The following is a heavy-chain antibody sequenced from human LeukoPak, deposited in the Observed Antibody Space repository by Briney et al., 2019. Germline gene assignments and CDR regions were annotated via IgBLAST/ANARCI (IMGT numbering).Heavy chain of an antibody. V-gene: IGHV3-23*01. D-gene: IGHD3-10*01. CDR1: GFTFSSYA. Sequence: PGGSLRLSCAASGFTFSSYAMSWVRQAPGKGLEWVSAISGSGGSTYYADSVKGRFTISRDNSKSTLYLQMNSLRAEDTAVYYCAKDSFGELLYFDYWGQGTLVTVSS. J-gene: IGHJ4*02. CDR3: AKDSFGELLYFDY. CDR2: ISGSGGST.